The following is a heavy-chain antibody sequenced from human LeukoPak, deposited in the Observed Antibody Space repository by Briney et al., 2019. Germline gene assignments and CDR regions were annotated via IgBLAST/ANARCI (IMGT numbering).Heavy chain of an antibody. Sequence: ASVTVSCKASGYTFIGYYLHWVRQAPGQGIEWMGWINPHNGDTNYAQKFQGRVTMTRDTTITTAYMERSRLRSDDTAVYYCATVRDIVVGGGPYYFDYWGQGTLVTVSS. CDR2: INPHNGDT. CDR1: GYTFIGYY. CDR3: ATVRDIVVGGGPYYFDY. V-gene: IGHV1-2*02. J-gene: IGHJ4*02. D-gene: IGHD2-15*01.